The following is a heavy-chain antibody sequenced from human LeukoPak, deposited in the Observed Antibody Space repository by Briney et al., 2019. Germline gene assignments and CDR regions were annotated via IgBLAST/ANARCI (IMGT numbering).Heavy chain of an antibody. CDR1: GGSISSYY. CDR2: IYYSGTT. J-gene: IGHJ4*02. Sequence: PSETLSLTCTVSGGSISSYYWSWIRQTPGRGLEWIGYIYYSGTTNYNPSLKSRVTISLDTSKSQFSLKLSSVTAADTAIYYCARLEASTGKFYFDYWGQGTLVTVSS. V-gene: IGHV4-59*08. CDR3: ARLEASTGKFYFDY. D-gene: IGHD6-13*01.